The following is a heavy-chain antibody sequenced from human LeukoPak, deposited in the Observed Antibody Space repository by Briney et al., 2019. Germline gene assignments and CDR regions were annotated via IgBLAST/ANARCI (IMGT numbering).Heavy chain of an antibody. CDR2: IYASGTI. J-gene: IGHJ6*03. V-gene: IGHV4-4*09. CDR1: GGSTSTYF. Sequence: SETLSLTCTVAGGSTSTYFWSWIRQPPGRGLEWIGFIYASGTISYNPSLKSRVSISIDTSNNQFSLKLTSVTAADTAVYYCARHVASYYYMDVWGKGTTVTVSS. CDR3: ARHVASYYYMDV. D-gene: IGHD4/OR15-4a*01.